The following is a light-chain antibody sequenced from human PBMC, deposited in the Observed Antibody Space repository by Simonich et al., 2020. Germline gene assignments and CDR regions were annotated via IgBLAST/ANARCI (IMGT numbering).Light chain of an antibody. Sequence: QSALTQPASVSGSPGQSITISCTGTSSDVGGYNYVSWYQQHPGTAPKLMIYDVSQRPSGVSNRFSGAKSGNTASLTISGLQAEDEADYYCSSYTSSSTLVFGGGTKLTVL. CDR2: DVS. V-gene: IGLV2-14*01. CDR1: SSDVGGYNY. CDR3: SSYTSSSTLV. J-gene: IGLJ3*02.